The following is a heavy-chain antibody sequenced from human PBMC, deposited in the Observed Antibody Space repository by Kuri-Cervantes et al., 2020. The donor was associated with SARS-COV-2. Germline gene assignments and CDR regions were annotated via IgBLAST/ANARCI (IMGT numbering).Heavy chain of an antibody. Sequence: GESLKISCASSGFTFSSYAMHWVRQAPGKGLERVAVLSYDGSNKYYADSVKGRFTISRDNSKNTLYLQMNSLRAEDTAVYYCARDSSYYYDRSGYYPDYWGQGTLVTVSS. CDR2: LSYDGSNK. CDR1: GFTFSSYA. J-gene: IGHJ4*02. V-gene: IGHV3-30-3*01. D-gene: IGHD3-22*01. CDR3: ARDSSYYYDRSGYYPDY.